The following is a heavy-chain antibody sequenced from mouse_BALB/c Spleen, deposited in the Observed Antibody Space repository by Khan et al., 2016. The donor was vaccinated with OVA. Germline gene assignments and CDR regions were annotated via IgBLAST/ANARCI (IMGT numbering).Heavy chain of an antibody. CDR1: GYTFTNYG. J-gene: IGHJ2*01. CDR2: INTYTGEP. D-gene: IGHD2-3*01. V-gene: IGHV9-3-1*01. CDR3: ARPYDGYVYFDY. Sequence: QIQLVQSGPELKKPGETVKISCKASGYTFTNYGINWVKQAPGKGLKWMGWINTYTGEPTYADDFKGRFAFSLESYASTAFLQINYLKDEDTATYFCARPYDGYVYFDYWGQGTTLTVSS.